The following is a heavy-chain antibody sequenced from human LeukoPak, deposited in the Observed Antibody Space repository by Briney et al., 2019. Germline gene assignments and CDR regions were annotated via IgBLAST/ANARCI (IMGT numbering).Heavy chain of an antibody. CDR1: GGSFSGYY. CDR2: INHSGST. J-gene: IGHJ4*02. D-gene: IGHD3-9*01. CDR3: ARLRYFDWLLTGRYFDY. V-gene: IGHV4-34*01. Sequence: SETLSHTCAVYGGSFSGYYWSWIRQPPGKGLEWIGEINHSGSTNYNPSLKSRVTISVDTSRNQFSLKLSSVTAADTAVYYCARLRYFDWLLTGRYFDYWGQGTLVTVSS.